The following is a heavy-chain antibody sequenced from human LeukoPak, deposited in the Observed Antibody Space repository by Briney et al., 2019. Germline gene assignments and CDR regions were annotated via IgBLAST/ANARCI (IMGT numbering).Heavy chain of an antibody. CDR1: GFTFSSYA. CDR2: ISYDGSNK. CDR3: AKSPYDILTGYYKL. V-gene: IGHV3-30-3*02. Sequence: HPGRSLRLSCAASGFTFSSYAMHWVRQAPGKGLEWVAVISYDGSNKYYADSVKGRFTISRDNSKNTLYPQMNSLRAEDTAVYYCAKSPYDILTGYYKLWGQGTLVTVSS. D-gene: IGHD3-9*01. J-gene: IGHJ4*02.